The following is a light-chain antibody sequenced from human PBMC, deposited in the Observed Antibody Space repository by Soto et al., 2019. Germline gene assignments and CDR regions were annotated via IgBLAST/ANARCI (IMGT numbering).Light chain of an antibody. CDR1: NSEFGSYNL. CDR2: KGS. J-gene: IGLJ1*01. V-gene: IGLV2-23*01. Sequence: QSVPTQPASVSGSPGQSITISCTGTNSEFGSYNLVSWYQQHPGKAPKLVIYKGSERPSGVSNRFSGSKSGNTASLTISGLQAEDEADYYCCSYAGSITFYVFGTGTKVTVL. CDR3: CSYAGSITFYV.